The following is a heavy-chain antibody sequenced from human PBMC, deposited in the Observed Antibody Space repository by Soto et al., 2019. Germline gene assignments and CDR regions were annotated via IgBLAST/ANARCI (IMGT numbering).Heavy chain of an antibody. J-gene: IGHJ4*02. Sequence: GGSLRLSSAASGFTFSDYYMSWIRQAPGKGLEWVSYISSSGSTIYYADSVKGRFTISRDNSKNTLYLQMNSLRAEDTAVYYCAPPAAIKFDYWGQGTLVTVSS. CDR2: ISSSGSTI. V-gene: IGHV3-11*01. CDR3: APPAAIKFDY. CDR1: GFTFSDYY. D-gene: IGHD2-2*01.